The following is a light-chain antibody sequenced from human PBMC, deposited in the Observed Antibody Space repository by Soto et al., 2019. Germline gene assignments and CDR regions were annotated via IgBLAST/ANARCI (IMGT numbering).Light chain of an antibody. CDR2: AAS. J-gene: IGKJ1*01. V-gene: IGKV1-39*01. Sequence: DIQMTQSPSSLSASVGDRVTITCRASQSVSSYLNWCQQKPGKAPKLLIYAASSLHSGVPSRFSGSGSGTDFTRTISSLQPEDFATYYCQQSSSTPRRTFGQGTKVEIK. CDR3: QQSSSTPRRT. CDR1: QSVSSY.